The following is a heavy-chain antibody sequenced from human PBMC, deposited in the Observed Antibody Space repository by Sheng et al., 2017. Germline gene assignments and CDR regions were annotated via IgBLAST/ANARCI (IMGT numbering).Heavy chain of an antibody. V-gene: IGHV1-2*02. CDR2: INPNSGGT. CDR1: GYTFTGYY. Sequence: QVQLVQSGAEVKKPGASVKVSCKASGYTFTGYYMHWVRQAPGQGLEWMGWINPNSGGTNYAQKFQGRVTMTRDTSISTAYMELSRLRSDDTAVYYCARSPFPVTPLTFGELSPPDYWARERWSPSPQ. D-gene: IGHD3-16*02. J-gene: IGHJ4*02. CDR3: ARSPFPVTPLTFGELSPPDY.